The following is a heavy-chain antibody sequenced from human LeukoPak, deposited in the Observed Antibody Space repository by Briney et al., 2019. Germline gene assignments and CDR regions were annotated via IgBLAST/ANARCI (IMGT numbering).Heavy chain of an antibody. CDR2: IYYSGSI. V-gene: IGHV4-59*01. J-gene: IGHJ5*02. CDR1: GGSISSYY. CDR3: ARLWFGEFNWFDP. D-gene: IGHD3-10*01. Sequence: SETLSLTCTVSGGSISSYYWSWIRQPPGKGLEWIGYIYYSGSINYNPSLKSRVIISVDKSKNQFSLKLTSVTAADTAVYYCARLWFGEFNWFDPWGQGTLVTVSS.